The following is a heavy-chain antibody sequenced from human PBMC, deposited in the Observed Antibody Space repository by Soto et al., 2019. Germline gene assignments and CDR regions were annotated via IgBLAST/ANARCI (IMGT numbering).Heavy chain of an antibody. V-gene: IGHV3-15*01. Sequence: GGSLRLSCAASGFTFSNAWMSWVRQAPGKGLEWVGRIKSKTDSGTTDYAATVKGRFTIPRDEPTNTLYLQMNSLKTEDTAVYFCTTGPQYTSCSGKIGYWGQGTLVTVSS. D-gene: IGHD6-6*01. J-gene: IGHJ4*02. CDR2: IKSKTDSGTT. CDR3: TTGPQYTSCSGKIGY. CDR1: GFTFSNAW.